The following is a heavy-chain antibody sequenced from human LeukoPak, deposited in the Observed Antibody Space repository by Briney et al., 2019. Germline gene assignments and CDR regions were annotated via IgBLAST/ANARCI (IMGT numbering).Heavy chain of an antibody. V-gene: IGHV3-48*03. Sequence: GGSLRLSCAASGFTFSSYEMNWVRQAPGKGLEWISYISSSGSTIHYADSVKGRFTISRDNAKNSLYLQMNSLRAEDTAVYYCARRAGTTRSDFDIWGQGTMVTVSS. CDR2: ISSSGSTI. CDR1: GFTFSSYE. D-gene: IGHD6-19*01. J-gene: IGHJ3*02. CDR3: ARRAGTTRSDFDI.